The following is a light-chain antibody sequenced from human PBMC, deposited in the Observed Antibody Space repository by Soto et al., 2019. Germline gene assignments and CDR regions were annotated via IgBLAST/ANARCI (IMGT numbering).Light chain of an antibody. J-gene: IGLJ3*02. Sequence: QSALTQPPSASGSPGQSVTISCTGTSSDIGGYNYVSWYQHHPGKAPKLMIYEVSNRPSGVPDRFSGSKSGNTASLTVSGLQAEDEADYHCSSYSGNNNVVFGGGTKLTVL. CDR1: SSDIGGYNY. CDR3: SSYSGNNNVV. CDR2: EVS. V-gene: IGLV2-8*01.